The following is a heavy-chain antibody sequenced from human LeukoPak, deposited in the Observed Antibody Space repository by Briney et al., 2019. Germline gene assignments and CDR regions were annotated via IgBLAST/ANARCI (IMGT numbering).Heavy chain of an antibody. V-gene: IGHV4-59*01. CDR1: GLSFSGYY. J-gene: IGHJ4*02. CDR3: AGSYGSGNYFDY. D-gene: IGHD3-10*01. CDR2: IYYSGSA. Sequence: PSETLSLTCAVYGLSFSGYYWSWLRQPPGKGPEWVGYIYYSGSANYNPSRKSRVTISVATSKNQFSLKLSSVTAADTAVYYCAGSYGSGNYFDYWGQGTLVTVSS.